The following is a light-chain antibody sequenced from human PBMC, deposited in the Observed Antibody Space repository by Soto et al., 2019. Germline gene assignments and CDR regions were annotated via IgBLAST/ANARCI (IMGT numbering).Light chain of an antibody. CDR1: SSDVGAYTF. CDR2: DVS. J-gene: IGLJ1*01. V-gene: IGLV2-14*03. Sequence: QSVLTQPASVSGSPGQSITISCTGTSSDVGAYTFVSWYQQHPDKVPKLMIFDVSRRPSGVSDRFSGSKSGNTASLTISGLQPEDEADYYCSSTSSSTHVFGSGTKLTVL. CDR3: SSTSSSTHV.